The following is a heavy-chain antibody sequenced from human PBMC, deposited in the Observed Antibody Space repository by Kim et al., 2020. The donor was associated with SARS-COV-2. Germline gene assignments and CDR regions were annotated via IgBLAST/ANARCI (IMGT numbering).Heavy chain of an antibody. CDR1: GGSSSGYH. V-gene: IGHV4-34*01. CDR2: INQSGST. CDR3: ARVITIFGVAISSRYYNMDV. J-gene: IGHJ6*03. D-gene: IGHD3-3*01. Sequence: SETLSLTCGVYGGSSSGYHWTWIRQPPGKGLEWIGDINQSGSTKYNPSLKSRLTMSIDMSRSQFSLRLTSVTAADTAVYYCARVITIFGVAISSRYYNMDVWGKGTTVTVS.